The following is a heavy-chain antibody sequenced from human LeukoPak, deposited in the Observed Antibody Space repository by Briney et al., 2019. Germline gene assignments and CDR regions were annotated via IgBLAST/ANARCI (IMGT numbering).Heavy chain of an antibody. CDR3: AKGVRYLDWWILDY. CDR2: INSDGTYA. Sequence: GGSLRLSCAASGLSFSSDWFHWVRQAPGKGLVWVSRINSDGTYAGYADSVKGRFTISRDNSKNTLYLQMNTLRAEDTAVYYCAKGVRYLDWWILDYWGQGTLVPVSS. J-gene: IGHJ4*02. CDR1: GLSFSSDW. V-gene: IGHV3-74*01. D-gene: IGHD3-9*01.